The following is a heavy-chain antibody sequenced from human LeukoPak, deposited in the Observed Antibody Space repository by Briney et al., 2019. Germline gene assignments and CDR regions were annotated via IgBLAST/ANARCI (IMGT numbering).Heavy chain of an antibody. D-gene: IGHD6-13*01. CDR3: ARENLAAAADY. V-gene: IGHV3-74*01. Sequence: GGSLRLSCAASELTSSTSWMSWVRQAPGKGLVWVSRIRGDGSMTNYADSVKGRFTISRDNAKNTLYLQMNSLRLEDTAVYYCARENLAAAADYWGQGTVVTVSS. CDR2: IRGDGSMT. J-gene: IGHJ4*02. CDR1: ELTSSTSW.